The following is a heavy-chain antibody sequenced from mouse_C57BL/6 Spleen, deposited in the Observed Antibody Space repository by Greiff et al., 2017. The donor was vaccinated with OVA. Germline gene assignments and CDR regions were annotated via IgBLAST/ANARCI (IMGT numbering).Heavy chain of an antibody. Sequence: EVKLVESGGGLVKPGGSLKLSCAASGFTFSDYGMHWVRQAPGKGLEWVAYISSGSSTIYYAATVKGRFTISRDNAKNTLFLQRTSLRSEDTAMYYCARKEVYYEYGYFDVWGTGTTVTVSS. J-gene: IGHJ1*03. CDR1: GFTFSDYG. CDR2: ISSGSSTI. CDR3: ARKEVYYEYGYFDV. V-gene: IGHV5-17*01. D-gene: IGHD2-4*01.